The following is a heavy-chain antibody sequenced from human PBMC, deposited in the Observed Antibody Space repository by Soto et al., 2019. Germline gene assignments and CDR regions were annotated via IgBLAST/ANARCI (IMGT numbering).Heavy chain of an antibody. V-gene: IGHV2-26*01. Sequence: AGLPLVLPTQTLALNCSVSGLALNTYRLGVYWISQPPGKALEWLAHIFSNDEKSYNTSLKSRLTISKDTSGSQVVLTMTNMDPVDSATYYCALIKDCSRTDCYLASFDPWGQGTLVTVSS. CDR2: IFSNDEK. CDR3: ALIKDCSRTDCYLASFDP. J-gene: IGHJ5*02. CDR1: GLALNTYRLG. D-gene: IGHD2-2*01.